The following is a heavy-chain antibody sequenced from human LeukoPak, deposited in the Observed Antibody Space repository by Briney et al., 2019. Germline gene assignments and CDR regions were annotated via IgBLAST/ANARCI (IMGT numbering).Heavy chain of an antibody. CDR3: VRDLKEEYQGVYRGGRNFDS. Sequence: GRSLRLSCAASGFTFSYYAMHWVRLAPGKGLEWVASITYEGIFKQYADSAKGRFTISRDNSRKTLFLQMDSVTADDTGTYYCVRDLKEEYQGVYRGGRNFDSWGQGTLVTVSS. CDR1: GFTFSYYA. V-gene: IGHV3-30*04. D-gene: IGHD3-10*01. CDR2: ITYEGIFK. J-gene: IGHJ4*02.